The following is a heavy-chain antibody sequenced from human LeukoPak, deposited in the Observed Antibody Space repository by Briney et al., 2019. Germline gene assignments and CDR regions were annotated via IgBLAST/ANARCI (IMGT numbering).Heavy chain of an antibody. CDR1: GYTFTSYA. CDR3: ARSITMIDYFDY. V-gene: IGHV1-3*03. Sequence: ASVKVSCKASGYTFTSYAMHWVRQAPGQRLEWMGWINAGNANTKYSQGFQGRVTITRDTSASTAYMELSSLRSEDMAVYYCARSITMIDYFDYWGQGTLVTVSS. CDR2: INAGNANT. J-gene: IGHJ4*02. D-gene: IGHD3-22*01.